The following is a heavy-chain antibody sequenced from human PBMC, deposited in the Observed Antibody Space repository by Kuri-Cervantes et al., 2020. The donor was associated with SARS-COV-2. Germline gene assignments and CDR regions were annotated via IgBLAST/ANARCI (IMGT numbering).Heavy chain of an antibody. CDR2: ISSSSSYT. V-gene: IGHV3-11*05. CDR3: ARDNYCSGGSCYSYYYGMDV. J-gene: IGHJ6*02. D-gene: IGHD2-15*01. Sequence: GESLKISCAASGFTFSDYYMSWIRQAPGKGLEWVSYISSSSSYTNYADSVKGRFTISRDNSKNTLYLQMNSLRAEDTAVYYCARDNYCSGGSCYSYYYGMDVWGQGTTVTVSS. CDR1: GFTFSDYY.